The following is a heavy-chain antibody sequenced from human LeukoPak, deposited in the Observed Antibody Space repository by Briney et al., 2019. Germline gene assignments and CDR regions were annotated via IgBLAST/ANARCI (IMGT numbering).Heavy chain of an antibody. J-gene: IGHJ3*02. Sequence: SETLSLTCTVSGGSISHYYWTWIRQPAGKGLEWLGRISTSDSTNYNPSLKSRVTMSVDTSKNQFSLKLSSVTAADTALYYCAKFSFGERGFDIWGQGTMVTVSS. CDR2: ISTSDST. D-gene: IGHD3-10*01. V-gene: IGHV4-4*07. CDR3: AKFSFGERGFDI. CDR1: GGSISHYY.